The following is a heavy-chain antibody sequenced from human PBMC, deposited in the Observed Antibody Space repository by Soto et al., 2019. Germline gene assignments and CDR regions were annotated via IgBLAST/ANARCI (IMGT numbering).Heavy chain of an antibody. J-gene: IGHJ4*02. D-gene: IGHD4-17*01. CDR3: ARNGLHDYGDYQAVDY. V-gene: IGHV1-69*13. Sequence: GASVKVSCKASGGTFSSYAISWVRQAPGQGLEWMGGIIPIFGTANYAQKFQGRVTITADESTSTAYMELSSLRSEDTAVYYCARNGLHDYGDYQAVDYWGQGTLVTVSS. CDR2: IIPIFGTA. CDR1: GGTFSSYA.